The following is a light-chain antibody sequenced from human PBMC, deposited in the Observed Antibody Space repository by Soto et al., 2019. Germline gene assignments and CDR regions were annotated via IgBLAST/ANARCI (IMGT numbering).Light chain of an antibody. J-gene: IGLJ3*02. CDR3: CSYAGNSTWV. CDR1: STDVGIYNL. Sequence: QSALTQPASVSGSPGQSITITCTGTSTDVGIYNLVSWCQQHPGKAPKLMIYEGSKRPSGVSNRFSGSKSGNTASLPISGLQAEDEADYYCCSYAGNSTWVFGGGTKVTVL. V-gene: IGLV2-23*01. CDR2: EGS.